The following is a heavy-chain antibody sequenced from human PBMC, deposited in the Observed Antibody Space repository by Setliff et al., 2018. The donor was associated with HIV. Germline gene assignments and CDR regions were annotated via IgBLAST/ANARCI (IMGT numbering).Heavy chain of an antibody. V-gene: IGHV3-53*05. Sequence: GGSLRLSCAASGFTLSNTYMAWVRQAPGKRPEWVSTLYGSGDTYHADSVKGRFTLSRDTSKNTMYLQMNSLRHEDTGLYYCAKDYTTTFWEYNWFDLWGQGTLVTVS. CDR1: GFTLSNTY. CDR3: AKDYTTTFWEYNWFDL. J-gene: IGHJ5*02. CDR2: LYGSGDT. D-gene: IGHD3-3*01.